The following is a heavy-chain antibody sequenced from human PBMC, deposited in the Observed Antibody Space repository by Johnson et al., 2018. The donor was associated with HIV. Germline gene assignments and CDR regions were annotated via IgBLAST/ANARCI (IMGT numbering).Heavy chain of an antibody. CDR1: GFTFSNAW. Sequence: EVQLVESGGGVVQPGGSLRLSCAASGFTFSNAWMSWVRQAPGKGLEWVSVIYTGSDSTSYTDSVKDRFTISRDSSKNAVYLQMSSLRAEDTALYYCARGSSGSFDLWGRGTMVTVSS. V-gene: IGHV3-66*01. D-gene: IGHD6-6*01. J-gene: IGHJ3*01. CDR2: IYTGSDST. CDR3: ARGSSGSFDL.